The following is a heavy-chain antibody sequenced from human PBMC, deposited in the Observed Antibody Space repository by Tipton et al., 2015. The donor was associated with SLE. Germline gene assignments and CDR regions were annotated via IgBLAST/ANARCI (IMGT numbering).Heavy chain of an antibody. D-gene: IGHD3-22*01. V-gene: IGHV4-34*01. CDR3: ARGLTMIVVVTLDY. J-gene: IGHJ4*02. CDR2: INESGSS. CDR1: GASFSGYY. Sequence: TLSLTCGVYGASFSGYYWNWIRQPPGKGLEWIGEINESGSSKYNPSLKSGVTISIDTSKSQFSLKVSSMTAADTAVYYCARGLTMIVVVTLDYWGQGTLVTVSS.